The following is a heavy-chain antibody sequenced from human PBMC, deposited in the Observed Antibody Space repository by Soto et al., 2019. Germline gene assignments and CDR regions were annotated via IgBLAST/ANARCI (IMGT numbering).Heavy chain of an antibody. J-gene: IGHJ4*02. Sequence: GGSVKVSFKTSCYTFTSYGISSVRQAPGQGLEWMGWITTDKGKTTYAQKFQGRVTMTTDTSTSTAYMEMRSLRSDDTAVYYCATRSPAFDYWGQGTLVTVSS. CDR3: ATRSPAFDY. V-gene: IGHV1-18*01. CDR2: ITTDKGKT. CDR1: CYTFTSYG.